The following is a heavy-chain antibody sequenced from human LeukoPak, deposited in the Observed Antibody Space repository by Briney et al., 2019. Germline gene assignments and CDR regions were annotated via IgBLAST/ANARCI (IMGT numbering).Heavy chain of an antibody. Sequence: GGSLRLSCAASRFIFNNYAMHWVRQAPGKGLDWVAVISYHGRDQFYADSVKGRFTISRDSSKNTLYLQMNSLRTEDTAVYYCARQDCSGGSCYLDYWGQGTLVTVSS. CDR1: RFIFNNYA. CDR2: ISYHGRDQ. V-gene: IGHV3-30*04. CDR3: ARQDCSGGSCYLDY. D-gene: IGHD2-15*01. J-gene: IGHJ4*02.